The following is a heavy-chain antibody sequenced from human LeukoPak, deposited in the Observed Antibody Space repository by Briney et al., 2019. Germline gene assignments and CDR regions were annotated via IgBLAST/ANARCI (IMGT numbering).Heavy chain of an antibody. CDR1: GYTFSNFW. Sequence: GESCQISCKVRGYTFSNFWIGWVRQLPGKGLEWMGIIYPDDSNIRCSPSFEHQVIISADESISTVYLQWISLKASDTAMYYCARPLTGYTPGLDYWGQGTQVVVSS. V-gene: IGHV5-51*01. CDR2: IYPDDSNI. CDR3: ARPLTGYTPGLDY. D-gene: IGHD3-9*01. J-gene: IGHJ4*02.